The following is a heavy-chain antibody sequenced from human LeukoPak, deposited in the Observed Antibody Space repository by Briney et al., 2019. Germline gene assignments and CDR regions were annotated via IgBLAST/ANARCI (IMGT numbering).Heavy chain of an antibody. CDR2: INHSGST. Sequence: SETLSLTCTVSGYSITNGYYWSWIRQPPGKGLEWIGEINHSGSTNYNPSLKSRVTISVDTSKNQFSLKLSSVTAADTAVYYCASRARSRLRVGASDYWGQGTLVTVSS. CDR3: ASRARSRLRVGASDY. D-gene: IGHD5-12*01. V-gene: IGHV4-34*01. CDR1: GYSITNGYY. J-gene: IGHJ4*02.